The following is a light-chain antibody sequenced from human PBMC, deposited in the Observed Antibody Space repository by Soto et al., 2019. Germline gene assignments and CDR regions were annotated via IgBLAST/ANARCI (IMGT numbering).Light chain of an antibody. J-gene: IGKJ4*01. CDR1: QSISTF. CDR3: QQLNSYPLT. CDR2: AAS. Sequence: DIQMTQSPSSLSASVGDRVTITCRASQSISTFLNWYQQRPGKAPELLIYAASNLQSWVPSRFSGSGSGTEFTLTISSLQPEDFATYYCQQLNSYPLTFGGGTKVDI. V-gene: IGKV1-9*01.